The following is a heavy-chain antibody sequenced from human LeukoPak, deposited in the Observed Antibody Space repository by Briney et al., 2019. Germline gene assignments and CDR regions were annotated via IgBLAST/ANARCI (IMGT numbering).Heavy chain of an antibody. J-gene: IGHJ4*02. CDR3: ASFDGLKYYDSSGYYLDY. D-gene: IGHD3-22*01. CDR2: IYTSGST. CDR1: GGSISSYY. V-gene: IGHV4-4*07. Sequence: PSETLSLTCTVSGGSISSYYWSWIRQPAGKGLEWIGRIYTSGSTNYNPSLKSRVTMSVDTSKNQFSLKLSSVTAADTAVYYCASFDGLKYYDSSGYYLDYWGQGTLVTVSS.